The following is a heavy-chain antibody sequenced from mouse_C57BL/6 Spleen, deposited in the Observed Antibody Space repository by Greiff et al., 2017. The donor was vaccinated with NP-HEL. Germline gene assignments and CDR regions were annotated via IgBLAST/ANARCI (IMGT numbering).Heavy chain of an antibody. CDR1: GYTFTSYW. CDR2: IHPNSGST. Sequence: VQLQQPGAELVKPGASVKLSCKASGYTFTSYWMHWVKQRPGQGLEWIGMIHPNSGSTNYNEKFKSKATLTVDKSSSTAYMQLSSLTSEDSAVYYCAREGVGYYAMDYWGQGTSVTVSS. D-gene: IGHD1-1*01. J-gene: IGHJ4*01. V-gene: IGHV1-64*01. CDR3: AREGVGYYAMDY.